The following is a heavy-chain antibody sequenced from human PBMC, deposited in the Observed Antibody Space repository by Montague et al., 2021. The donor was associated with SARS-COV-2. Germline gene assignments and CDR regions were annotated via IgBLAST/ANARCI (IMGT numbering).Heavy chain of an antibody. V-gene: IGHV6-1*01. J-gene: IGHJ4*02. CDR2: TNYRSKWTS. D-gene: IGHD4-17*01. Sequence: WAISGDSVWSNTAAWNWIRQSPSGGLEWLGRTNYRSKWTSDYATXVEGRISIDPDTSKNQFFLHLRSVTPEDTGVYYCVRDTGSAQAGFDAWGQGTLVTVSS. CDR3: VRDTGSAQAGFDA. CDR1: GDSVWSNTAA.